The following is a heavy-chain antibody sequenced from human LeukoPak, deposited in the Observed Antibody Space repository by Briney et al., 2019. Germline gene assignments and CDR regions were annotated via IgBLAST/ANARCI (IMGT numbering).Heavy chain of an antibody. D-gene: IGHD3-16*01. V-gene: IGHV3-23*01. J-gene: IGHJ4*02. Sequence: PGGSLRLSCAASGFIFRNYAMTWVRQAPGKGLEWVSAVSGAGGSTSYADSVKGRFTISRDNSKSTLYLQMNSLSAEDTAVYYCAKRTVGEGPPFDYWGQGTLVTVSS. CDR1: GFIFRNYA. CDR3: AKRTVGEGPPFDY. CDR2: VSGAGGST.